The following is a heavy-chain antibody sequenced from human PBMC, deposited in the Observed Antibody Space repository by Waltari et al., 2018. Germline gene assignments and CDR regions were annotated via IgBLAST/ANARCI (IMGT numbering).Heavy chain of an antibody. CDR1: GGSFSGYY. Sequence: QVQLQQWGAGLLKPSATLSLTCAVYGGSFSGYYWSWIRQPPGKGLEWIGEINHSGSTNYNPSLKSRVTISVDTSKNQFSLKLSSVTAADTAVYYCARGAETYDYGPYDYWGQGTLVTVSS. CDR2: INHSGST. J-gene: IGHJ4*02. CDR3: ARGAETYDYGPYDY. V-gene: IGHV4-34*01. D-gene: IGHD4-17*01.